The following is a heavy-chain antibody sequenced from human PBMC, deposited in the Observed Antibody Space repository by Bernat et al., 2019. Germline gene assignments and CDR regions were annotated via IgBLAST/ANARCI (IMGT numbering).Heavy chain of an antibody. CDR3: ARVLTGYSSGSWDYYAY. CDR1: GYTFTSYG. Sequence: QVQLVQSGAEVKKPGSSVKVSCKASGYTFTSYGISWVRQAPGQGLEWRGWISAYNGNTNYAQKLKGRVTRTTDTYTGTAYMELRSLRSDDTAVYYWARVLTGYSSGSWDYYAYWGQGAMVNVSS. CDR2: ISAYNGNT. D-gene: IGHD6-19*01. V-gene: IGHV1-18*01. J-gene: IGHJ4*02.